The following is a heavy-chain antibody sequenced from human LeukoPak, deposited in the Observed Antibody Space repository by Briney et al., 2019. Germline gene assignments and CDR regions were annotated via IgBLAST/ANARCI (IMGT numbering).Heavy chain of an antibody. Sequence: PSETLSLTCTVSGGSISSHYWSWIRQPPGRGLEWIGYIYYSGSTNYNPSLKSRVTISVDTSKNQFSLKLSSVTAADTAVYYCARALSYYDSSVGYWGQGTLVTVSS. CDR1: GGSISSHY. CDR3: ARALSYYDSSVGY. J-gene: IGHJ4*02. CDR2: IYYSGST. D-gene: IGHD3-22*01. V-gene: IGHV4-59*11.